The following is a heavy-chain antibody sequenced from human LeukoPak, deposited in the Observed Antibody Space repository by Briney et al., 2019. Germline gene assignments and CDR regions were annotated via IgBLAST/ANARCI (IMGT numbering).Heavy chain of an antibody. V-gene: IGHV1-2*02. CDR2: INPNSGGT. CDR1: GYTFTGYY. D-gene: IGHD1-26*01. J-gene: IGHJ4*02. CDR3: ARDSGGSYFLLLDY. Sequence: ASVKVSCKASGYTFTGYYMHWVRQAPGQGLEWMGWINPNSGGTNYAQKFQGRVTMTRDTATSTAYMELSRLRSDDTAVYYCARDSGGSYFLLLDYWGQGTLVTVSS.